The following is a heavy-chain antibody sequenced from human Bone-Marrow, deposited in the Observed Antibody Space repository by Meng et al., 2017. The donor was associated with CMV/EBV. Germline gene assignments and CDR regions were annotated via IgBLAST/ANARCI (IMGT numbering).Heavy chain of an antibody. J-gene: IGHJ4*02. Sequence: GESLKISCAASGFTFSFYYMTWVRQVPMKGLVWVARINSDGTETKYADSVKDRFTISRDNAKNTLYLQMNGLRADDTGVYFCVRDLSGGDYWGPGTLVPVSS. CDR3: VRDLSGGDY. CDR1: GFTFSFYY. CDR2: INSDGTET. V-gene: IGHV3-74*01. D-gene: IGHD3-10*01.